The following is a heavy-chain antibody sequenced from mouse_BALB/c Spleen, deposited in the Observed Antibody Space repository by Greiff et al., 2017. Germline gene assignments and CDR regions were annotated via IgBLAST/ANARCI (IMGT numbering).Heavy chain of an antibody. J-gene: IGHJ2*01. V-gene: IGHV1-80*01. CDR3: ARWGYYGSSYYFDY. CDR2: IYPGDGDT. D-gene: IGHD1-1*01. CDR1: GYAFSSYW. Sequence: VMLVESGAELVRPGSSVKISCKASGYAFSSYWMNWVKQRPGQGLEWIGQIYPGDGDTNYNGKFKGKATLTADKSSSTAYMQLSSLTSEDSAVYFCARWGYYGSSYYFDYWGQGTTLTVSS.